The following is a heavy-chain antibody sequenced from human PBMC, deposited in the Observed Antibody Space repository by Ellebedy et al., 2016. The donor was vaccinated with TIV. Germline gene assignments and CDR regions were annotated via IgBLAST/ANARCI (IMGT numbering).Heavy chain of an antibody. CDR1: GFTFSSYA. CDR3: ASGSYFDAFDI. J-gene: IGHJ3*02. CDR2: ISYDGSNK. V-gene: IGHV3-30-3*01. Sequence: PGGSLRLSCAASGFTFSSYAMHWVLQAPGKGLEWVAVISYDGSNKYYADSVKGRFTISRDNSKNTLYLQMNSLRAEDTAVYYCASGSYFDAFDIWGQGTMVTVSS. D-gene: IGHD1-26*01.